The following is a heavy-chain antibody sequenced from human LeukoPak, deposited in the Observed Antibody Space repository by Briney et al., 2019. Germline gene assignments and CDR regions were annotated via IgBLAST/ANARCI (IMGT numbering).Heavy chain of an antibody. Sequence: SGTLSLTCTVSGYSISSGYYWGWLRQPPGRGLEWIGTIYHSGSTYYNPSLKSRVTISVDTSKNQFSLKLTSVTAADTAVYYCARVRGYCSSTICYRYYFDYWGQGTLVTVSS. CDR3: ARVRGYCSSTICYRYYFDY. CDR1: GYSISSGYY. J-gene: IGHJ4*02. V-gene: IGHV4-38-2*02. D-gene: IGHD2-2*01. CDR2: IYHSGST.